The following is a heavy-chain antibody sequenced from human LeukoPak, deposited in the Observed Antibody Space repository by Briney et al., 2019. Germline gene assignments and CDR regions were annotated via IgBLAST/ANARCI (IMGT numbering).Heavy chain of an antibody. D-gene: IGHD6-13*01. V-gene: IGHV4-34*01. CDR1: GGSFSGYY. J-gene: IGHJ4*02. CDR3: ARGLTPKLAAAYDY. CDR2: INHSGST. Sequence: PSETLSLTCAVYGGSFSGYYWSWIRQPPGNGLEWIGEINHSGSTNYNPSLKSRVTISVDTSKNQFSLKLSSVTAADTAVYYCARGLTPKLAAAYDYWGQGTLVTVSS.